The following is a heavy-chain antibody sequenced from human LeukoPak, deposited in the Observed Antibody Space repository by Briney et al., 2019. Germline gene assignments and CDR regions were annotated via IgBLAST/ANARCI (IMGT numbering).Heavy chain of an antibody. CDR3: AREGPRGNSQFDY. CDR1: GFTFSSYG. Sequence: GGSLRLSCAASGFTFSSYGMHWVRQAPGKGLEWVALIWYDGSNKYYADSVKGRLTISRDNSKNTLYLQMNSLRAEDTAVYYCAREGPRGNSQFDYWGQETLVTVSS. V-gene: IGHV3-33*01. CDR2: IWYDGSNK. J-gene: IGHJ4*02. D-gene: IGHD2/OR15-2a*01.